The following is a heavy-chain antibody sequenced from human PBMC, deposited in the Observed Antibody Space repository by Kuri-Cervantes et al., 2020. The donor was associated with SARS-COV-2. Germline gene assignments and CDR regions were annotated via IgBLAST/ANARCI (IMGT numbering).Heavy chain of an antibody. CDR2: IYYSGST. V-gene: IGHV4-59*08. CDR1: GGSISSYY. J-gene: IGHJ4*02. Sequence: GSLRLSCTVSGGSISSYYWSWIRQPPGKGLEWIGYIYYSGSTNYNPSLKSRVTISVETSKNQFSLKLSSVTAADTAVYYCARQGSSGWYLGYWGQGTLVTVSS. CDR3: ARQGSSGWYLGY. D-gene: IGHD6-19*01.